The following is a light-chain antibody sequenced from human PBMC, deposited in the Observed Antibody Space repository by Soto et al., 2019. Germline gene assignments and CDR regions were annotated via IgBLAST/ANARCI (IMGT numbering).Light chain of an antibody. CDR3: HQYNTWPRT. J-gene: IGKJ1*01. CDR1: QTVASN. V-gene: IGKV3-15*01. Sequence: EIVMTQSPVTLSVSPGERVTLSCRASQTVASNLAWYQQKPGQAPRVVIHGASTRATDFPASFSGSGSGTEYTLTISSLQSEDIGVDYCHQYNTWPRTFGQGTKVEIK. CDR2: GAS.